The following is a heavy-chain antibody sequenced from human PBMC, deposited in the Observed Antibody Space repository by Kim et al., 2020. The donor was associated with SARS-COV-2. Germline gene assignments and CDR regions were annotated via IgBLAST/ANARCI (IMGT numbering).Heavy chain of an antibody. D-gene: IGHD3-22*01. Sequence: GGSLRLSCAASGLNFDNSAMNWVRQTPGKGLEWVAVISYDGRNTYYADAVEGRFTISRDNAKSTLYLEIKSLRVEDTALYYGARGNYYESMSLSDYYNGMDVWGQGTTVTVSS. CDR2: ISYDGRNT. CDR3: ARGNYYESMSLSDYYNGMDV. CDR1: GLNFDNSA. V-gene: IGHV3-30-3*01. J-gene: IGHJ6*02.